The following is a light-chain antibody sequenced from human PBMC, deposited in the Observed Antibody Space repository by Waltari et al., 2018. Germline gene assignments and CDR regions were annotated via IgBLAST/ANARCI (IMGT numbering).Light chain of an antibody. J-gene: IGKJ5*01. V-gene: IGKV1-39*01. Sequence: DIQMTQSPSSLSASVGDRVTITCRASQNIGKYLNWYQHKPGKAPKLLIYAASSLLSGVPSRFSGSGSGTDFTFTISSLQPEDFATYYCQQSSSTPQSTFGQG. CDR1: QNIGKY. CDR2: AAS. CDR3: QQSSSTPQST.